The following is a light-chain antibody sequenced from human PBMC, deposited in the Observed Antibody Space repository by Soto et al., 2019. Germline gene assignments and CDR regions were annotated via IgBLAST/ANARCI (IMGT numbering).Light chain of an antibody. J-gene: IGLJ3*02. Sequence: QSALTQPASVSGSPGQSITISCTGTSSDIGSYNLVSWYQQHPGKAPKLIIYEDSKQPSGVSNRCSGSKSGNTASLTSSGLQAEDEADYYCCSYARSWTYTFWVFGGGTKLTVL. CDR2: EDS. CDR1: SSDIGSYNL. CDR3: CSYARSWTYTFWV. V-gene: IGLV2-23*01.